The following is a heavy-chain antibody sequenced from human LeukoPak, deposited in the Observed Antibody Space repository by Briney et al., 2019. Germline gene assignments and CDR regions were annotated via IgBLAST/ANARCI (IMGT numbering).Heavy chain of an antibody. V-gene: IGHV4-34*01. CDR2: IDHSGST. D-gene: IGHD6-13*01. CDR1: GGSFSGYY. CDR3: ARFFVLALPELSPINSSSWYYFDS. Sequence: TSETLSLTCGVYGGSFSGYYWSWIRQPPGKGLEWIGEIDHSGSTNYNPSLKSRVTISVDTSKNQFSLRLSSVTAADTAVYYCARFFVLALPELSPINSSSWYYFDSWGQGILVTVSS. J-gene: IGHJ4*02.